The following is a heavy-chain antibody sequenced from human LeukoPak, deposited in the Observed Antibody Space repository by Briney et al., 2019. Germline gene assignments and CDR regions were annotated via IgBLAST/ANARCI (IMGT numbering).Heavy chain of an antibody. D-gene: IGHD3-3*01. CDR2: INHSGST. Sequence: SETLSLTCAVYGGSFSGYHWSWIRQPPGKGLEWIGEINHSGSTNYNPSLKSRVTISVDTSKNQFSPKLSSVTAADTAVYYCARGPTPVLRFLEWLLGPLFDYWGQGTLVTVSS. CDR3: ARGPTPVLRFLEWLLGPLFDY. J-gene: IGHJ4*02. V-gene: IGHV4-34*01. CDR1: GGSFSGYH.